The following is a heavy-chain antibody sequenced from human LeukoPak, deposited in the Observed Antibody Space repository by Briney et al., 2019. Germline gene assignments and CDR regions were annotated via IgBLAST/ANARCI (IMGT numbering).Heavy chain of an antibody. D-gene: IGHD1-26*01. CDR3: ARDPGPRVPPGSYSDY. CDR1: GFTFSAYS. V-gene: IGHV3-7*01. Sequence: GGSLRLSCAASGFTFSAYSMSWVRQAPGKGLEWVSNIKQDGSEKYYVGSVKGRFTISRDNAKNSLYLQMNSLRAEDTAVYYCARDPGPRVPPGSYSDYWGQGTLVTVSS. J-gene: IGHJ4*02. CDR2: IKQDGSEK.